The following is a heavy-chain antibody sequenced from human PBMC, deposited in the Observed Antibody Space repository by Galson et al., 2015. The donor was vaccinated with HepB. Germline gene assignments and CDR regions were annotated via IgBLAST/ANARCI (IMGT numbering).Heavy chain of an antibody. CDR1: GGSISSYY. CDR2: IYTSGST. J-gene: IGHJ6*02. D-gene: IGHD3-22*01. CDR3: ARGYYYDSSGYHVDYGMDV. V-gene: IGHV4-4*07. Sequence: ETLSLTCTVSGGSISSYYWSWIRQPAGKGLEWIGRIYTSGSTNYNPSLKSRVTISVDTSKNQFSLKLSSVTAADTAVYYCARGYYYDSSGYHVDYGMDVWGQGTTVTVSS.